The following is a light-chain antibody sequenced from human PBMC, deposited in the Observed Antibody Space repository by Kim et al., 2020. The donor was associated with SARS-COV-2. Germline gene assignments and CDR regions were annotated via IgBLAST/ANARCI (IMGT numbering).Light chain of an antibody. Sequence: GQKFTISCSESSSNIGDNYVSWYQQFPGTVPKPLIYDNNKRPSGIPDRFSGSKSGTSATLGITGLQTGDEADFYCGTWDNGLSAVVFGGGTKVTVL. CDR1: SSNIGDNY. CDR3: GTWDNGLSAVV. J-gene: IGLJ2*01. V-gene: IGLV1-51*01. CDR2: DNN.